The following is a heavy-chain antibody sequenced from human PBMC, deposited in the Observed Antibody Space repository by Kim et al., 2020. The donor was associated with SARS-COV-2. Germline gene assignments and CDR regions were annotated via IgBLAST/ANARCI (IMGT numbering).Heavy chain of an antibody. V-gene: IGHV3-74*01. Sequence: WGSLRLSCAASGFSFSSYWMHWVRQVPGKGLLWVSRINSDGSGTGYADSVKGRFTISRDNAKNTLYLQMNSLRAEDTAVYYCATARGYYDSSGYYVFDYWGQGILVTVSS. J-gene: IGHJ4*02. CDR2: INSDGSGT. CDR3: ATARGYYDSSGYYVFDY. D-gene: IGHD3-22*01. CDR1: GFSFSSYW.